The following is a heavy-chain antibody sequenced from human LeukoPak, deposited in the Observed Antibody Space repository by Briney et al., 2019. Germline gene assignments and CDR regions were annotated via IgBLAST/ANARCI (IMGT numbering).Heavy chain of an antibody. CDR1: GYSISSGYY. CDR2: IFYSGST. V-gene: IGHV4-38-2*02. D-gene: IGHD3-10*01. Sequence: SETLSLTCTVSGYSISSGYYWGWIRQPPGKGLEWIGTIFYSGSTYYNPSLKNRVTISVDTSKNQFSLKLSSVTAADTAVYYCARNRYSYRSGNYGVPNWFDPWGQGTLVTVSS. CDR3: ARNRYSYRSGNYGVPNWFDP. J-gene: IGHJ5*02.